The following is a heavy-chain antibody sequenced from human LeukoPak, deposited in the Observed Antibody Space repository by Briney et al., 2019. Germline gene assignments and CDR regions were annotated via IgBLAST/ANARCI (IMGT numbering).Heavy chain of an antibody. V-gene: IGHV4-34*01. CDR3: ATNGDCFDY. J-gene: IGHJ4*02. Sequence: SETLSLTCTVCGGSISIYYWSWIRQPPGKGLEWIGEINHSGSTNYNPSLKSRVTISVDTSKNQFSLKLSSVTAAVTAVYYCATNGDCFDYWGQGTLVTVSS. D-gene: IGHD2-8*01. CDR2: INHSGST. CDR1: GGSISIYY.